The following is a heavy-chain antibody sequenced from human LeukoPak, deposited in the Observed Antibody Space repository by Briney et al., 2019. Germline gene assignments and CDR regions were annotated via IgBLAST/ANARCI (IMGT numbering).Heavy chain of an antibody. Sequence: SETLSLTCTVSGGSISSYYWSWIRQPAGKGLEWIGRIYTSGSTNYNPSLKSRVTMSVDTSKNQFSLKLSSVTAADTAVYYCARDDGIAVAGTNDYWGQGTLVTVSS. CDR1: GGSISSYY. CDR3: ARDDGIAVAGTNDY. J-gene: IGHJ4*02. D-gene: IGHD6-19*01. V-gene: IGHV4-4*07. CDR2: IYTSGST.